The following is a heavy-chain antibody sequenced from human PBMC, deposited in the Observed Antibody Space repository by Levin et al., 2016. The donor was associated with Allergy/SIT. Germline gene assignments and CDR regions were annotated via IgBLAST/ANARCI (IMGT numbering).Heavy chain of an antibody. V-gene: IGHV4-34*01. CDR3: ARSIVVVPAARNWFDP. Sequence: SETLSLTCAVYGGSFSGYYWSWIRQPPGKGLEWIGEINHSGTTNYNPSLKSRVTISVDKSKNQFSLKLSSVTAADTAVYYCARSIVVVPAARNWFDPWGQGTLVTVSS. D-gene: IGHD2-2*01. CDR1: GGSFSGYY. J-gene: IGHJ5*02. CDR2: INHSGTT.